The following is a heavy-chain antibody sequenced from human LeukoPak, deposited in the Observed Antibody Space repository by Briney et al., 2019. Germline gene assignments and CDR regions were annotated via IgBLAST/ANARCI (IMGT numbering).Heavy chain of an antibody. D-gene: IGHD4-17*01. CDR3: AREDYGDLRPYDAFDI. CDR1: GPSISSGDYY. V-gene: IGHV4-30-4*01. CDR2: IYYRGST. Sequence: MSSETLSLTCSLSGPSISSGDYYWSCIRHPPRTGLGWIGYIYYRGSTSYNPSIKSRFTISVDTSKNQFSLKLSSATAADTYVYYCAREDYGDLRPYDAFDIWGQGTMVTVPS. J-gene: IGHJ3*02.